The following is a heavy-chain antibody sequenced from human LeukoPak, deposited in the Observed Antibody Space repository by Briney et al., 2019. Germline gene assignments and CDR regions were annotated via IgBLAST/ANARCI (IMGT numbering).Heavy chain of an antibody. J-gene: IGHJ5*02. Sequence: PSETLSLTCTVSGGSISSSSYYWGWIRQPPGKGLEWIGTIYYSGNTYYNPSLKSRVTISVDTSKNQFSLKLSSVTAADTAVYYCARQSYSGWFDPWGQGTLVTVSS. CDR2: IYYSGNT. CDR1: GGSISSSSYY. D-gene: IGHD5-18*01. CDR3: ARQSYSGWFDP. V-gene: IGHV4-39*01.